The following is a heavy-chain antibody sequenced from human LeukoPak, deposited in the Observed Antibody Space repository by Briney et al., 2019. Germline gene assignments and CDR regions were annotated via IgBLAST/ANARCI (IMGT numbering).Heavy chain of an antibody. CDR2: ISYDGSNK. D-gene: IGHD4-17*01. V-gene: IGHV3-30*04. Sequence: PGGSLRLSCAASGFTFFSYAMHWVRQAPGKGLEWVAVISYDGSNKYYVDSVEGRFTISRDNSKNTLYLQMNSLRAEDTAVYYCAKDKEGDYVPKDYWGQGTLVTVSS. CDR3: AKDKEGDYVPKDY. J-gene: IGHJ4*02. CDR1: GFTFFSYA.